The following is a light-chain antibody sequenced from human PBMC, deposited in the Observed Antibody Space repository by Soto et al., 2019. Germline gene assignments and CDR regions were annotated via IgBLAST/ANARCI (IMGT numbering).Light chain of an antibody. J-gene: IGKJ1*01. CDR1: QSISSW. CDR2: DAY. Sequence: DIQMTQSPSTLAASVGDRVTITCRASQSISSWLAWYQQKPGKAPKLLIYDAYSLEGGVPSRFSGSGSGTEFTLTISSLQPDDFATYYCHQYNSYSGTFCHGTKVEIK. V-gene: IGKV1-5*01. CDR3: HQYNSYSGT.